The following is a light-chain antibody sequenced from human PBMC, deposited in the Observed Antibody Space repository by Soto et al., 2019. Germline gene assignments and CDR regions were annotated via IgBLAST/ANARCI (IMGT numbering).Light chain of an antibody. CDR3: QHYFSTPYT. V-gene: IGKV4-1*01. Sequence: DIVMTQSPDSLAVSLGERATINCKSSQSVLYHSDNKNYLAWYQQKAGQPPKLLIYWASTRESGVPDRFSGSGSGTDFTLTISSLQAEDVAVYYCQHYFSTPYTFGQGTKLEIK. CDR1: QSVLYHSDNKNY. CDR2: WAS. J-gene: IGKJ2*01.